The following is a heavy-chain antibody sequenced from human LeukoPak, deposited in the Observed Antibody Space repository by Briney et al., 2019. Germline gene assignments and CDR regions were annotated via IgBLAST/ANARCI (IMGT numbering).Heavy chain of an antibody. CDR1: GFTFSSYR. D-gene: IGHD2-2*01. V-gene: IGHV3-74*01. Sequence: GGSLRLSCVASGFTFSSYRMHWVRQAPGKGLVWVSRINSDGSSPSYADSVKGRFTISRDNAKNSLYLQMNSLRAEDTAVYYCARRYCSSTSCLLDYWGQGTLVTVSS. CDR3: ARRYCSSTSCLLDY. J-gene: IGHJ4*02. CDR2: INSDGSSP.